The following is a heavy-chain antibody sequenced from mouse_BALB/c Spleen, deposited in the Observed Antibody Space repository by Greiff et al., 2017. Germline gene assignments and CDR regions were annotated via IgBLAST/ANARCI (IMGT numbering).Heavy chain of an antibody. J-gene: IGHJ3*01. Sequence: QVQLKESGAELAKPGASVKMSCKASGYTFTSYWMHWVKQRPGQGLEWIGYINPSTGYTEYNQKFKDKATLTADKSSSTAYMQLSSLTSEDSAVYYCARGLRPAWFAYWGQGTLVTVSA. CDR2: INPSTGYT. D-gene: IGHD1-2*01. CDR1: GYTFTSYW. CDR3: ARGLRPAWFAY. V-gene: IGHV1-7*01.